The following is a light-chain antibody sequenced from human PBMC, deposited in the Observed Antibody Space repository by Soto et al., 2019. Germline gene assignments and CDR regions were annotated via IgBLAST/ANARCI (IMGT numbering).Light chain of an antibody. J-gene: IGKJ5*01. V-gene: IGKV3D-15*01. CDR2: DAS. Sequence: EIVLTQSPGTLSLSPGEGATLSCRASQSVRASYLAWYQQSPGQPPRLLIYDASTRAPGIPDRFSGSGSGTEFTLSISSLQSEDFAVYYCQQYNNWPFITFGQGTRLEIK. CDR1: QSVRASY. CDR3: QQYNNWPFIT.